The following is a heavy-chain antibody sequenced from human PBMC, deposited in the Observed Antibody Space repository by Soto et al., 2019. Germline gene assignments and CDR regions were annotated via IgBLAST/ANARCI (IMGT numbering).Heavy chain of an antibody. Sequence: QSGGSLRLSCAASGFTSDDYAMHWVRQVPGKGLEWVSGINWNSGSIGYGDSVKGRFAISRDNAKNSLHLQMNSLSAEDTAFYYCVKDESINWYSGHFRHWGQGTLVTVSS. CDR2: INWNSGSI. V-gene: IGHV3-9*02. J-gene: IGHJ1*01. D-gene: IGHD6-13*01. CDR3: VKDESINWYSGHFRH. CDR1: GFTSDDYA.